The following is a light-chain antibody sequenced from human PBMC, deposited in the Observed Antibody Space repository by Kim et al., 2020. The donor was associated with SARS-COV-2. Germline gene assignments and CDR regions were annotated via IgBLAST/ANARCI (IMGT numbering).Light chain of an antibody. J-gene: IGKJ5*01. Sequence: EIQMTQSPPSLPASIGDRVMITCQASQDISNYLKWYQQQPGLAPRVLIFDASNLQPGVPSRFSASGSGTNFTFTITSLQPEDIATYYCQQYHNLPITFGQGTRLEIK. V-gene: IGKV1-33*01. CDR2: DAS. CDR1: QDISNY. CDR3: QQYHNLPIT.